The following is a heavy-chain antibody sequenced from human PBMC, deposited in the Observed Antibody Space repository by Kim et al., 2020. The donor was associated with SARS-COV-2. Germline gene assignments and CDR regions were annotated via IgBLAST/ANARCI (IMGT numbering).Heavy chain of an antibody. D-gene: IGHD6-13*01. V-gene: IGHV4-59*13. Sequence: SETLSLTCTVSGGSISSYYWSWIRQPPGKGLEWIGYIYYSGSTNYNPSLKSRVTISVDTSKNQFSLKLSSVTAADTAVYYCARAVSSSLRYDYYGMDVWGQGTTVTVSS. J-gene: IGHJ6*02. CDR2: IYYSGST. CDR3: ARAVSSSLRYDYYGMDV. CDR1: GGSISSYY.